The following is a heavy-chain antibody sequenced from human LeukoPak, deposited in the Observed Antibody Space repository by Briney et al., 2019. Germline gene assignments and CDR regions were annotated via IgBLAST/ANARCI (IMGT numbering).Heavy chain of an antibody. CDR2: ISAYSGNT. J-gene: IGHJ4*02. Sequence: ASVKVSCKASGYTFTRYGISWVRQAPGQGLGWMGWISAYSGNTNYVQKIQGRVTMTTDTSTSTAYMELRSLTSDDTAVYYCARSAQTYYYGSGNHYDYWGQGTLVTVSS. V-gene: IGHV1-18*01. CDR3: ARSAQTYYYGSGNHYDY. D-gene: IGHD3-10*01. CDR1: GYTFTRYG.